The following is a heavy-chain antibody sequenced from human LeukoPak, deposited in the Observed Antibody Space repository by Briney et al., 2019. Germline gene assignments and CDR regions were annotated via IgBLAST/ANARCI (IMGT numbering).Heavy chain of an antibody. CDR2: IKADGRGT. J-gene: IGHJ6*02. V-gene: IGHV3-43*02. CDR3: ATWAFYHNLDV. CDR1: VFTIGPYA. Sequence: GGALRLSCAASVFTIGPYAMYWVRQGPGRGLEWVSVIKADGRGTFYADSVRGRFTTSRDNRKNSLYLQMNSLTSEDTALYYCATWAFYHNLDVWGQGTTVIVSS. D-gene: IGHD2/OR15-2a*01.